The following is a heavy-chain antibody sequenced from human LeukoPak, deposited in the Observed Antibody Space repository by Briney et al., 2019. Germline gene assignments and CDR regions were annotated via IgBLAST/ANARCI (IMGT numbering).Heavy chain of an antibody. V-gene: IGHV3-33*06. CDR1: GFTFSSYG. D-gene: IGHD2-15*01. CDR3: AKDPCDGGSCYSFDY. Sequence: HPGGSLRLSCAASGFTFSSYGMHWVRQAPRKGLAWVEVIWYDGSNKYYADSVKGRFTISRDNYKNTLYLQMNSLRAEDTAVYYCAKDPCDGGSCYSFDYWGQGTLVTVSS. CDR2: IWYDGSNK. J-gene: IGHJ4*02.